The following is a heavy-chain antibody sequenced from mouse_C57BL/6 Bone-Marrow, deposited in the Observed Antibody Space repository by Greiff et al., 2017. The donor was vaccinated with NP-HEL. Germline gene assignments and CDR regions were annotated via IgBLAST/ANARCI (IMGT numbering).Heavy chain of an antibody. CDR2: IRNKANGYTT. Sequence: EVKLMESGGGLVQPGGSLSLSCAASGFTFTDYYISWVRQPPGKALEWLGFIRNKANGYTTEYSASVKGRFTISRDNSQSILYLQMNALGAEDSATYYCAIYNRYGSSPWYFDVWGPGTTVTVSS. V-gene: IGHV7-3*01. D-gene: IGHD1-1*01. J-gene: IGHJ1*01. CDR1: GFTFTDYY. CDR3: AIYNRYGSSPWYFDV.